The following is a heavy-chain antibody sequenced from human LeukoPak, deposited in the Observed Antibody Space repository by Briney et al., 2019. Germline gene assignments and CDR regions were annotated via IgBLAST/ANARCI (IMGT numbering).Heavy chain of an antibody. V-gene: IGHV3-72*01. J-gene: IGHJ4*02. CDR3: AREWDSGSYYLGYFDY. CDR2: IRNKANSYTT. CDR1: VFTFSDHY. Sequence: PGGSLRLSCADSVFTFSDHYMDWVRQAPGRGLEWVGRIRNKANSYTTEFAASVKGRFTISRDDSKNSLYLQMNSLKCEDTAVYYCAREWDSGSYYLGYFDYWGQGTLVTVSS. D-gene: IGHD1-26*01.